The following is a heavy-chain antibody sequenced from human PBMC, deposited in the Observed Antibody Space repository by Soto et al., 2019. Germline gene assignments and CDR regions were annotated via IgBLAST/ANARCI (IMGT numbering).Heavy chain of an antibody. D-gene: IGHD1-26*01. CDR1: GYSFTSYL. CDR3: ARQNSGSYRGITKGYYYYGMDV. V-gene: IGHV5-51*01. CDR2: ICPGDSDT. Sequence: GESLKISCKGSGYSFTSYLIGWVPQMPGKGLEWMGIICPGDSDTRYSPSFQGQVTISADKSISTAYLQWSSLKASDTAMYYCARQNSGSYRGITKGYYYYGMDVWGQGTTVTVSS. J-gene: IGHJ6*02.